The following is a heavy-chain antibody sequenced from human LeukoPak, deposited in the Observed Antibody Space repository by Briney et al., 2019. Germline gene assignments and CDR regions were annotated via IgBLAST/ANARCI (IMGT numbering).Heavy chain of an antibody. CDR1: GFTFSSYA. V-gene: IGHV3-30-3*01. CDR2: ISYDGSNK. D-gene: IGHD3-10*01. J-gene: IGHJ4*02. Sequence: PGRSLRLSCAASGFTFSSYAMHWVRQAPGKGLGWVAVISYDGSNKYYADSVKGRFTISRDNSKNTLYLQMNSLRAEDTAVYYCASVYGSGYQPPDYWGQGTLVTVSS. CDR3: ASVYGSGYQPPDY.